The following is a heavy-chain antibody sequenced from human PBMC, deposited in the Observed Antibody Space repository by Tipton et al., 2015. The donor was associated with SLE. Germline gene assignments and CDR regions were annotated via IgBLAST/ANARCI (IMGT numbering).Heavy chain of an antibody. V-gene: IGHV4-59*11. J-gene: IGHJ6*03. CDR2: TYNNDRT. D-gene: IGHD4-11*01. CDR3: THSRDYYYMEV. Sequence: TLSLTCSVSGVSIRSHYWAWIRQSPGKGLEWIVSTYNNDRTKYNPSLQSRVTVSVDTSETQFSLKLTSVTAADTAVYYCTHSRDYYYMEVWGTGTTVTVSS. CDR1: GVSIRSHY.